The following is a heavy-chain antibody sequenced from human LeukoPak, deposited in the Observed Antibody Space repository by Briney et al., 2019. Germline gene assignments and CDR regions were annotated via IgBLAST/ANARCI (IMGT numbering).Heavy chain of an antibody. CDR2: MNPNSGNT. CDR1: GYTFTSYD. V-gene: IGHV1-8*01. CDR3: ARGRGRIFGVVIDYYYYYMDV. D-gene: IGHD3-3*01. J-gene: IGHJ6*03. Sequence: ASVKVSCKASGYTFTSYDINWVRQATGQGLEWMGWMNPNSGNTGYAQKFQGRVTMTRNTSISTAYMELSSLRSEDTAVYYCARGRGRIFGVVIDYYYYYMDVWGKGTTVTVSS.